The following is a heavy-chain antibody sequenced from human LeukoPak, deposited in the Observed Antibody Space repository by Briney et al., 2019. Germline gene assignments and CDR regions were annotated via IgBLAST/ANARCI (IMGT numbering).Heavy chain of an antibody. V-gene: IGHV3-7*01. CDR1: GFTFSRHW. Sequence: PGGSLGLSCAASGFTFSRHWTSWVRQTPGKGLERVANIKQDGSEKNYVDSVKGRFTISRDNAENSLFLQMNSLRVEDTAVYYCAREWQGGIAAAGTRIEGDYWGQGTLVAVSS. CDR3: AREWQGGIAAAGTRIEGDY. D-gene: IGHD6-13*01. CDR2: IKQDGSEK. J-gene: IGHJ4*02.